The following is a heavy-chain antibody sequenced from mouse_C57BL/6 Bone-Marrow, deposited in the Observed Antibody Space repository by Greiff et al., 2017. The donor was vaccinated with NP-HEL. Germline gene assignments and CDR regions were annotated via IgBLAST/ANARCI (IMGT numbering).Heavy chain of an antibody. J-gene: IGHJ3*01. CDR1: GFTFSSYA. CDR3: TREGIYYGYDVAWFAY. D-gene: IGHD2-2*01. CDR2: ISSSGDYI. Sequence: EVKLVESGEGLVKPGGSLKLSCAASGFTFSSYAMSWVRQTPEKRLEWVAYISSSGDYIYYADTVKGRFTISRDNARNTLYLQMSSLKSEDTAMYYCTREGIYYGYDVAWFAYWGQGTLVTVSA. V-gene: IGHV5-9-1*02.